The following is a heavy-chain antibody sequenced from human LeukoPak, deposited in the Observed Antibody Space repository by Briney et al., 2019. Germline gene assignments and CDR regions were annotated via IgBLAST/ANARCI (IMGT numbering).Heavy chain of an antibody. Sequence: SETLSLTCTVSGVSISSSSYYWGWIRQPPGKGLEWIGSIYYSGSIYYNPCLKSRVTISVDTSKNQFSLKVSSVTAADTAVYYWARHEAAMVLSYFDCWGQGTLVTVSS. CDR3: ARHEAAMVLSYFDC. D-gene: IGHD5-18*01. CDR1: GVSISSSSYY. V-gene: IGHV4-39*01. J-gene: IGHJ4*02. CDR2: IYYSGSI.